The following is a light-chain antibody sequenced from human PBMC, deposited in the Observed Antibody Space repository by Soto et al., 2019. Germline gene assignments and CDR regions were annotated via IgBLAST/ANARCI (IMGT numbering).Light chain of an antibody. J-gene: IGKJ1*01. CDR3: QQYSSYSGT. V-gene: IGKV1-5*01. CDR2: DAS. Sequence: DIQMTQSPSTLSASVGDRVTITCRASQSISIWLAWYQRKPGKAPNLLIYDASSLESGVPSRFSGSGSGTEFTLTISSLQPDDFATYYCQQYSSYSGTFGQGTKVDIK. CDR1: QSISIW.